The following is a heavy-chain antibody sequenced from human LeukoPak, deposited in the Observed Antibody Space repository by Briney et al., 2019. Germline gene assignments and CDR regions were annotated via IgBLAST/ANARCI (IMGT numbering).Heavy chain of an antibody. Sequence: GRSLRLSCAASGFTFSSYGMHWVRQAPGKGLEWVAVISYDGSNKYYADSVKGRFTISRDNSKNTLYLQMNSLRAEDTAVYYCAKGHCSGGSCYFDSWGQGTLVTVSS. D-gene: IGHD2-15*01. CDR2: ISYDGSNK. J-gene: IGHJ4*02. CDR3: AKGHCSGGSCYFDS. CDR1: GFTFSSYG. V-gene: IGHV3-30*18.